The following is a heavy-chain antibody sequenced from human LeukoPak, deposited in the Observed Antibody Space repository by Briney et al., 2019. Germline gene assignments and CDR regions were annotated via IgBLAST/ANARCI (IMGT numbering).Heavy chain of an antibody. Sequence: SQTLSLTCAISGDSVSSNSSAWNWIRQSPSRGLEWLGRTYYRSKWYNDYAVSVKSRITINPDTSKNQFSLQLNSVTPEDTAVYYCAREVEGRDKQLVVEWWFDPWGQGTLVTVSS. V-gene: IGHV6-1*01. CDR1: GDSVSSNSSA. D-gene: IGHD6-13*01. J-gene: IGHJ5*02. CDR2: TYYRSKWYN. CDR3: AREVEGRDKQLVVEWWFDP.